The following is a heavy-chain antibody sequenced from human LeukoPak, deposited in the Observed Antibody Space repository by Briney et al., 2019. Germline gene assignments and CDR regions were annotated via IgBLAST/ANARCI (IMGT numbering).Heavy chain of an antibody. Sequence: ASVKVSCKASGYTFTGYYMHWVRQAPGQGLEWMGWMNPNSGNTGYAQKFQGRVTMTRNTSISTAYMELSSLRSEDTAVYYCARGRPGLAAAGSSDYWGQGTLVTVSS. CDR2: MNPNSGNT. CDR3: ARGRPGLAAAGSSDY. V-gene: IGHV1-8*02. CDR1: GYTFTGYY. J-gene: IGHJ4*02. D-gene: IGHD6-13*01.